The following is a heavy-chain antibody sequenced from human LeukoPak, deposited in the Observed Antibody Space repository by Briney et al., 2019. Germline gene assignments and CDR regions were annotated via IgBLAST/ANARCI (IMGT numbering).Heavy chain of an antibody. V-gene: IGHV1-2*02. CDR2: INPNSGGT. D-gene: IGHD6-13*01. Sequence: ASVKVSCKASGYTFTDYYMHWVRQAPGQGLEWMGWINPNSGGTNYAQKFQGRVTMTRDTSISTAYMELSRLRSDDTAVYYCARDPGSVAAAGYWGQGTLVTVSS. J-gene: IGHJ4*02. CDR3: ARDPGSVAAAGY. CDR1: GYTFTDYY.